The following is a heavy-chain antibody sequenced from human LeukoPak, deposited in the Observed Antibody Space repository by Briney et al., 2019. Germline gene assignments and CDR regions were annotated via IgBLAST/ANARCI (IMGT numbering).Heavy chain of an antibody. CDR1: GYSFSNDW. CDR2: IYPGDSDT. D-gene: IGHD2-15*01. J-gene: IGHJ4*02. Sequence: GESLKISFKGSGYSFSNDWIGWVGQMPGKGLEWMGIIYPGDSDTRYSPSFQGQVTISADKSISTAYLQWSSLGASDTAMYYCARRGCNGGSCYAYWGQGTLVTVSS. V-gene: IGHV5-51*01. CDR3: ARRGCNGGSCYAY.